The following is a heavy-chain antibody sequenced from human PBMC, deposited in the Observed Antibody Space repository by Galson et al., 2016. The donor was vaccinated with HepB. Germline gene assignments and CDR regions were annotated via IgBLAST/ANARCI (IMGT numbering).Heavy chain of an antibody. D-gene: IGHD6-13*01. CDR3: ATRPAAGSPHYFDY. CDR2: INTSKGNT. Sequence: QSGAEVKKPGESLKISCKASGYTFTSYVLSWVRQAPGQGLEWMGWINTSKGNTHYPQKFQDRVTLTIDTSTSTAYMDLRSLRSDGTAAYYCATRPAAGSPHYFDYWGQGTLVTVSS. J-gene: IGHJ4*02. V-gene: IGHV1-18*01. CDR1: GYTFTSYV.